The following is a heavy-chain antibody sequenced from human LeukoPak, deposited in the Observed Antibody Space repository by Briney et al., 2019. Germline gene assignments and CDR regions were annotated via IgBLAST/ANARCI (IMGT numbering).Heavy chain of an antibody. Sequence: GESLRLSCAASGFTFSSYWMSWVRQAPGKGLEWVANIKQDGSEKYYVDSVKGRFTISRDNAENSLYLQMNSLRAEDTAVYYCARDSLLAQGAFDIWGQGTMVTVSS. CDR1: GFTFSSYW. CDR2: IKQDGSEK. V-gene: IGHV3-7*01. J-gene: IGHJ3*02. D-gene: IGHD3-3*02. CDR3: ARDSLLAQGAFDI.